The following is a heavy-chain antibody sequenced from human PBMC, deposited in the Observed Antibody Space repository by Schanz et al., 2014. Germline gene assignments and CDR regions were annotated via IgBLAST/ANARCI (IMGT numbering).Heavy chain of an antibody. V-gene: IGHV1-8*01. CDR3: ARLGTGMAVAGSVIDSYYYYMDV. D-gene: IGHD6-19*01. CDR1: GYNITSND. J-gene: IGHJ6*03. CDR2: IIPILGIA. Sequence: QVQLVQSGAEVKKPGASVKVSCKASGYNITSNDVTWVRQATGQGLEWMGRIIPILGIANYAQKFQGRVTMTRNTSISTAYMELSSLRSEDTAVYYCARLGTGMAVAGSVIDSYYYYMDVWGEGTTVTVSS.